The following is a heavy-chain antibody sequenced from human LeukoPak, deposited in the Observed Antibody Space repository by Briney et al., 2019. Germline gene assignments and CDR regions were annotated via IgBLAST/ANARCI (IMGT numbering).Heavy chain of an antibody. D-gene: IGHD2-2*02. CDR1: GGSISSSSYY. Sequence: SQTLSLTCTVSGGSISSSSYYWGWIRQPPGKGLEWIGSIHYSGSSYYNPSLKSRVTISVDTSENQFSLKLSSVTAADTAVYYCARRQYCGSTTCYNETYYFDYWGQGTLVTVSS. CDR2: IHYSGSS. V-gene: IGHV4-39*01. J-gene: IGHJ4*02. CDR3: ARRQYCGSTTCYNETYYFDY.